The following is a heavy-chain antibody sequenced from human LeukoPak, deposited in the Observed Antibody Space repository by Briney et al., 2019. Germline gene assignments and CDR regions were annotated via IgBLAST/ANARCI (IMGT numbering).Heavy chain of an antibody. V-gene: IGHV3-23*01. CDR2: ISGSGGST. J-gene: IGHJ4*02. CDR3: AKDQANYGGNSFDY. Sequence: GGSLRLSCAASAFTFSSYAMSWVRRAPGKGLEGVSVISGSGGSTYYADSVKGRFTISRDNSQNTLYLQMNNLRAEDTAVYYCAKDQANYGGNSFDYWGQGTLVTVSS. CDR1: AFTFSSYA. D-gene: IGHD4-23*01.